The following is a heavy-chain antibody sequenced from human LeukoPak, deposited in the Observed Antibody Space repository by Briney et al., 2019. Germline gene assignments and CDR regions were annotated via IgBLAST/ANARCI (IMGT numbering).Heavy chain of an antibody. CDR3: ASVGPSLRYDFWSGQPYYFDY. J-gene: IGHJ4*02. CDR1: GFTFSSYA. D-gene: IGHD3-3*01. V-gene: IGHV3-21*01. CDR2: ISSSSSYI. Sequence: GGSLRLSCAASGFTFSSYAMNWVRQAPGKGLEWVSSISSSSSYIYYADSVKGRFTISRDNAKNSLYLQMNSLRAEDTAVYYCASVGPSLRYDFWSGQPYYFDYWGQGTLVTVSS.